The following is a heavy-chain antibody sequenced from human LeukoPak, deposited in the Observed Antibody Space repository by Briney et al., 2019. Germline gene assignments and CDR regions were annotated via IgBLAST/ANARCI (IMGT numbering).Heavy chain of an antibody. CDR1: GYTFTSYG. CDR3: ARDAGNIRYFDWSPPDV. V-gene: IGHV1-18*01. D-gene: IGHD3-9*01. Sequence: ASVKVSCKASGYTFTSYGISWVRQAPGQGLEWMGWIRAYNGNTNYAQKLQGRVTMTTDTSTSTAYMELRSLRSDDTAVYYCARDAGNIRYFDWSPPDVWGQGTTVTVSS. J-gene: IGHJ6*02. CDR2: IRAYNGNT.